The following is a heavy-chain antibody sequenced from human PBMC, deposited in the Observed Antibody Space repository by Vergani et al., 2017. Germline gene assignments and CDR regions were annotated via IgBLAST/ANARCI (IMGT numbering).Heavy chain of an antibody. CDR2: ISWDGGST. CDR3: AKDIIKFSTGIEAFDI. Sequence: VQLVESGGGVVQPGRSLRLSCAASGFIFSSYGMHLVRQAPGKGLEWVSLISWDGGSTYYADSVKGRFTISRDNSKNSLYLQINSLRAEDTALYYCAKDIIKFSTGIEAFDIWGQGTMVTVSS. CDR1: GFIFSSYG. J-gene: IGHJ3*02. V-gene: IGHV3-43D*03. D-gene: IGHD1-14*01.